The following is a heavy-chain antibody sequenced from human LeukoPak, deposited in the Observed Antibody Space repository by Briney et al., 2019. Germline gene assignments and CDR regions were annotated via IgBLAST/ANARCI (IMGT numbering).Heavy chain of an antibody. D-gene: IGHD1-26*01. V-gene: IGHV3-48*04. CDR1: GFTFSSYS. Sequence: GGSLRLSCAASGFTFSSYSMNWVRQAPGKGLEWVAYISSTSSNIYYADSVKGRFTISRDNAKDSLYLQMNSLRAKDTAVYYCARGPRGNYSPLFDYWGQGALVTVSS. CDR3: ARGPRGNYSPLFDY. CDR2: ISSTSSNI. J-gene: IGHJ4*02.